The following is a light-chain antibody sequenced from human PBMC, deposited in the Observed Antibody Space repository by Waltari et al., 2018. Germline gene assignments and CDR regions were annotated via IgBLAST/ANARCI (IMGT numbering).Light chain of an antibody. CDR1: ISDIGGYNY. Sequence: QSALTQPASVSGSLGQSIPISCTGTISDIGGYNYVSWYQRHPDKAPKLLIYDVGNRPSGVSDRFSGSKSGNTASLTISGLQAEDEAEYYCSSHTNGYILGGVFGGGTKLTVL. CDR3: SSHTNGYILGGV. V-gene: IGLV2-14*03. J-gene: IGLJ3*02. CDR2: DVG.